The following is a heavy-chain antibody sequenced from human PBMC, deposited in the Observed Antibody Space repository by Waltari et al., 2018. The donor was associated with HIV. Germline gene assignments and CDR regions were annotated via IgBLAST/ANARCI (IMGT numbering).Heavy chain of an antibody. CDR1: GFTFSSYD. V-gene: IGHV3-30*03. CDR2: ISSDGSNK. CDR3: ARTSTTYGNYDY. Sequence: QVQLVESGGGVVQPGTSLRLSCAASGFTFSSYDMHWVPQAPGNGLEWVALISSDGSNKYFADSVKGRFTISRDNSKNTVFLQMNNLTPEDTSFYFCARTSTTYGNYDYWGQGTLVIVSS. J-gene: IGHJ4*02. D-gene: IGHD4-17*01.